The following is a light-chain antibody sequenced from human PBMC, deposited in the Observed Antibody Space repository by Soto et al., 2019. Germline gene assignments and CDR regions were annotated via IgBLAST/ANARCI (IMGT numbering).Light chain of an antibody. CDR3: SXYTSSSTLFYV. CDR1: SSDVGGYNY. CDR2: DVS. J-gene: IGLJ1*01. V-gene: IGLV2-14*01. Sequence: QSVLTQPASVSGSPGQSITISCTGTSSDVGGYNYVSWYQQHPGKAPKLMIYDVSNRPSGVSNRFSGSKSGNTASLTISVLQAEDKAAYSCSXYTSSSTLFYVFGTGT.